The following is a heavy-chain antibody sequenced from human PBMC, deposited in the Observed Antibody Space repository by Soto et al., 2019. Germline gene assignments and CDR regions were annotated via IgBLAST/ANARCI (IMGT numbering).Heavy chain of an antibody. CDR3: AKDPYYYDSSGYYYEVFDAFDI. Sequence: EVQLLESGGGLVQPGGSLRLSCAAPGFTFSSYAMSWVRQAPGKGLEWVSAISGSGGSTYYADSVKGRFTISRDNSKNTLYLQMNSLRAEDTAVYYCAKDPYYYDSSGYYYEVFDAFDIWGQGTMVTVSS. J-gene: IGHJ3*02. CDR1: GFTFSSYA. D-gene: IGHD3-22*01. CDR2: ISGSGGST. V-gene: IGHV3-23*01.